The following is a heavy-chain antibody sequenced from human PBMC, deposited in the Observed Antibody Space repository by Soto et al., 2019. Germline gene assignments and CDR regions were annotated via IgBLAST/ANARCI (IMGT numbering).Heavy chain of an antibody. V-gene: IGHV4-4*07. CDR1: DDSLSTFY. D-gene: IGHD2-21*01. CDR2: IYASGST. CDR3: ARPAIPRGGWFRP. Sequence: SETLSLTCNGSDDSLSTFYWSWIRQPAGKGLEWIGRIYASGSTNYNPSLKGRVTMSVDTSKKQFSLKMISVTAADTAVYYCARPAIPRGGWFRPWGQGVLVPVSS. J-gene: IGHJ5*02.